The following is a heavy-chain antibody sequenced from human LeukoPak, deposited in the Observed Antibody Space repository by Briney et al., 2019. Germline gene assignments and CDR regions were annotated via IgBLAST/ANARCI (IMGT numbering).Heavy chain of an antibody. CDR1: GFTFSSYA. CDR2: ISGSGGST. J-gene: IGHJ4*02. Sequence: GGSLRLSCAASGFTFSSYAMSWVRQAPGKGLEWVSAISGSGGSTYYADSVKGRFTISRDNSKNTLYLQMNSLRAEDTAVYYCAKDPLYYDFWSGQGGFDYWGQGTLVTVSS. D-gene: IGHD3-3*01. CDR3: AKDPLYYDFWSGQGGFDY. V-gene: IGHV3-23*01.